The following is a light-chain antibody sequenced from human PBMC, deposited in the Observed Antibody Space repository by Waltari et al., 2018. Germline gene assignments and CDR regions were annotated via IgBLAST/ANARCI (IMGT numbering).Light chain of an antibody. CDR2: GAS. Sequence: EIVLTQSPGTLSSSTGASATLACRASQSVSRALAWYQQNPGQAPRLLSYGASNRATGIPDRFSGSGSGTDFSLIISRLEPEDFAVYYCQHYVSLPVTFGQGTKVEIK. V-gene: IGKV3-20*01. J-gene: IGKJ1*01. CDR1: QSVSRA. CDR3: QHYVSLPVT.